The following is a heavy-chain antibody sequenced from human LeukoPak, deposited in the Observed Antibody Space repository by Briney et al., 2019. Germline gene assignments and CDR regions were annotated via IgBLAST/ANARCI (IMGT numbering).Heavy chain of an antibody. V-gene: IGHV3-23*01. CDR2: ISGSGSST. Sequence: GGSLRLSWAASGFTFSSYDMSWVRQAPGKGLEWVSGISGSGSSTYYADSVKGRFTISRDNSKNTLYLQMNSLRAEDTAVYYCAKPSLPGVRGVTLDYWGQGTLVTVSS. J-gene: IGHJ4*02. CDR1: GFTFSSYD. D-gene: IGHD3-10*01. CDR3: AKPSLPGVRGVTLDY.